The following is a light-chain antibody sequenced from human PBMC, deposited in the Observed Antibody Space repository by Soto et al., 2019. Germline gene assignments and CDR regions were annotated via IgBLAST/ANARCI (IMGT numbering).Light chain of an antibody. CDR1: QGVSSY. Sequence: IQMTQSTSSVSASVGDRVTITFRASQGVSSYLAWYQQKPGKAPKLLIYAASSLQSGVPSRFSGSGFGTDFTLTIDSLQPEDFATYYCQQANSFPITFGQGTRLEI. CDR3: QQANSFPIT. CDR2: AAS. J-gene: IGKJ5*01. V-gene: IGKV1-12*01.